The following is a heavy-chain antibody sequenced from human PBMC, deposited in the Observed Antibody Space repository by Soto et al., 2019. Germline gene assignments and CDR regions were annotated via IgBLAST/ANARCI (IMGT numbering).Heavy chain of an antibody. V-gene: IGHV2-5*02. J-gene: IGHJ4*02. D-gene: IGHD1-7*01. CDR1: GFSLSTSGVG. CDR2: IYWDDDK. CDR3: AHRHRQYTWNSVYFDY. Sequence: QITLKESGPTLVKPTQTLTLTCTFSGFSLSTSGVGVGWIRQPPGKALEWLALIYWDDDKRYSPSLKSRLTITRDTSKNRVVLTMTHMDPVDTATYYCAHRHRQYTWNSVYFDYWGQGTLVTVSS.